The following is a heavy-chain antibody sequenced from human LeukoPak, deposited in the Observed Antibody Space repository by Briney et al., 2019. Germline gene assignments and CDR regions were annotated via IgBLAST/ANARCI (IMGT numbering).Heavy chain of an antibody. CDR1: GGSFSGYY. Sequence: SETLSLTCAVYGGSFSGYYWTWIRQPPGKGLEWIGEINHRGSTDYNPSLKSRVTMSVDTSKNQFSLKLSSVTAADTAVYYCAGRYYYGSGSYGVWGQGTLVTVSS. CDR2: INHRGST. CDR3: AGRYYYGSGSYGV. J-gene: IGHJ4*02. D-gene: IGHD3-10*01. V-gene: IGHV4-34*01.